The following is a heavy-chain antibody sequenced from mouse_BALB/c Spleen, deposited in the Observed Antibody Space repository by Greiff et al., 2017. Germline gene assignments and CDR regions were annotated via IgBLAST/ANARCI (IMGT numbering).Heavy chain of an antibody. CDR1: GFTFSSYA. CDR3: ARAGYERAWFAY. CDR2: ISSGGST. Sequence: DVKLVESGGGLVKPGGSLKLSCAASGFTFSSYAMSWVRQTPEKRLEWVASISSGGSTYYPDSVKGRFTISRDNARNILYLQMSSLRSEDTAMYYCARAGYERAWFAYWGQGTLVTVSA. J-gene: IGHJ3*01. V-gene: IGHV5-6-5*01. D-gene: IGHD2-2*01.